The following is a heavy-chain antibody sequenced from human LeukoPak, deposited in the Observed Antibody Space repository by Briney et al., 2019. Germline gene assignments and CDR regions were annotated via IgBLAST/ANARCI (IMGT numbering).Heavy chain of an antibody. V-gene: IGHV4-34*01. CDR1: GGSFRGYY. Sequence: SETLSLTCAVYGGSFRGYYWSWIRQPPGKGLEWIGEINHSGSTNYNPSLKSRVTISVDTSKNQFSLKLSSVTAADTAVYYCARERGLRGIAAAGTLRAAEYFQHWGQGTLVTVSS. J-gene: IGHJ1*01. CDR2: INHSGST. D-gene: IGHD6-13*01. CDR3: ARERGLRGIAAAGTLRAAEYFQH.